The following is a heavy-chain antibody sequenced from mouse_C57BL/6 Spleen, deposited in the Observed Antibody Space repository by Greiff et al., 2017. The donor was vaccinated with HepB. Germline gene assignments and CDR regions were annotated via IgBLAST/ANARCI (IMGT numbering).Heavy chain of an antibody. Sequence: DVKLVESGGGLVKPGGSLKLSCAASGFTFSSYAMSWVRQTPEKRLEWVATISDGGSYTYYPDNVKGRFTISRDNAKNNLYLQMSHLKSEDTAMYYCAREGYSNGYYYAMDYWGQGTSVTVSS. CDR3: AREGYSNGYYYAMDY. V-gene: IGHV5-4*01. CDR2: ISDGGSYT. J-gene: IGHJ4*01. CDR1: GFTFSSYA. D-gene: IGHD2-5*01.